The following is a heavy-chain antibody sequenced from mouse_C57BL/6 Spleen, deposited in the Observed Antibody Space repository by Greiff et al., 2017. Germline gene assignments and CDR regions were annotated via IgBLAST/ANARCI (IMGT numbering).Heavy chain of an antibody. CDR1: GYTFTSYG. Sequence: VQLQQSGAELARPGASVKLSCKASGYTFTSYGISWVKQRTGQGLEWIGEIYPRSGNTYYNEKFKGKATLTADKSSSTAYMELRSLTSEDSAVYFCARERVYDYDEGYFDYWGQGTTLTVSS. J-gene: IGHJ2*01. D-gene: IGHD2-4*01. V-gene: IGHV1-81*01. CDR2: IYPRSGNT. CDR3: ARERVYDYDEGYFDY.